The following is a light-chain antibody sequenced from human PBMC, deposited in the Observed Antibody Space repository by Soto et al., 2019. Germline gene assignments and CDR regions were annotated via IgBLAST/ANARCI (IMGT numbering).Light chain of an antibody. CDR1: QSVGKNY. CDR3: QQYAYSPLT. Sequence: EVVLTQSPGTLSLSPVERATLSCRASQSVGKNYLGWYQQKPGQAPRLLVYDASTRATGVPDRFSGSGSGTDFALSISRLEPEDFAVYYCQQYAYSPLTFGGGTKVDIK. J-gene: IGKJ4*01. CDR2: DAS. V-gene: IGKV3-20*01.